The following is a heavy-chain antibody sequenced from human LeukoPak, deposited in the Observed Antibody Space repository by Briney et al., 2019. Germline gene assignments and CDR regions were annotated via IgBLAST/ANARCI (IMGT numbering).Heavy chain of an antibody. CDR3: AREIRTYCGGDCYSGWFDP. J-gene: IGHJ5*02. CDR1: GGSFTDYF. CDR2: IYYSGST. D-gene: IGHD2-21*02. Sequence: PSETLSLTCTVYGGSFTDYFWTWIRQPPGKGLEWIGYIYYSGSTNYNPSLKSRVTISVDTSKNQFSLKLSSVTAADTAVYYCAREIRTYCGGDCYSGWFDPWGQGTLVTVSS. V-gene: IGHV4-59*01.